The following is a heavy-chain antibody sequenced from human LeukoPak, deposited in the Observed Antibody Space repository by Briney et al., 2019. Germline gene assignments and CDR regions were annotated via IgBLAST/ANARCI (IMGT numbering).Heavy chain of an antibody. V-gene: IGHV3-66*03. CDR2: IYSDNT. D-gene: IGHD6-13*01. J-gene: IGHJ4*02. CDR3: AKGPYSSSWFGLDY. Sequence: GGSLRLSCTVSGFTVSSNSMSWVRQAPGKGLEWVSFIYSDNTHYSDSVKGRFTISRDNSKNTLYLQMNSLRAEDTAVYYCAKGPYSSSWFGLDYWGQGTLATVSS. CDR1: GFTVSSNS.